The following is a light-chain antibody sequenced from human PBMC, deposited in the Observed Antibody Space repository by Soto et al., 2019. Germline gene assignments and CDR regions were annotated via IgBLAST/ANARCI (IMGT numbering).Light chain of an antibody. CDR1: QTISSW. CDR3: QQYNGYSRT. Sequence: DIQVTQSPSTLSVSVVDRVTITCRASQTISSWLAWYQQKPGKAPKLLIYKASTLKSGVPSRFSGSGSGTEFTLTISSLQPDDFATFYCQQYNGYSRTFGQGTKVDIK. J-gene: IGKJ1*01. V-gene: IGKV1-5*03. CDR2: KAS.